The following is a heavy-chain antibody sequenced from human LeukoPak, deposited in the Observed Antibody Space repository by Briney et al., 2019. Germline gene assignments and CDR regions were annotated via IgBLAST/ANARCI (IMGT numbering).Heavy chain of an antibody. CDR2: IIPIFDTA. CDR1: GGTFSNYA. V-gene: IGHV1-69*13. Sequence: GASVKLSCNASGGTFSNYAISWVRQAPGQGVELMGGIIPIFDTADYAQKFQGRPRITADESTSTAYMELSSLRAEDTAVYYCARDLVGSHTSYSSGAWDYWGQGTLVTVSS. J-gene: IGHJ4*02. CDR3: ARDLVGSHTSYSSGAWDY. D-gene: IGHD2-21*01.